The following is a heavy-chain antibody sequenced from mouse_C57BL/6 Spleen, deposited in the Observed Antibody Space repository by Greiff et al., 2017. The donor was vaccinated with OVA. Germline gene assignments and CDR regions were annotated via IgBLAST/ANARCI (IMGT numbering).Heavy chain of an antibody. J-gene: IGHJ2*01. D-gene: IGHD1-1*02. CDR3: AREWCLDY. CDR1: GYAFSSSW. V-gene: IGHV1-82*01. CDR2: IYPGDGDT. Sequence: VKLMESGPELVKPGASVKISCKASGYAFSSSWMNWVKQRPGKGLEWIGRIYPGDGDTNYNGKFKGKATLTADKSSSTAYMQLSSLTSEDSAVYFCAREWCLDYWGQGTTLTVSS.